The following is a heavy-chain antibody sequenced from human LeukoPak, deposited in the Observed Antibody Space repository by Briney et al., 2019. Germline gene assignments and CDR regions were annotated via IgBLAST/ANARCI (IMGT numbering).Heavy chain of an antibody. D-gene: IGHD2-8*01. CDR3: ARGVCV. V-gene: IGHV4-38-2*01. J-gene: IGHJ6*01. CDR1: GYSLSSGYY. CDR2: IYHSGTT. Sequence: SETLSLTCAVSGYSLSSGYYWGRIRQPPGKGLEWIGNIYHSGTTYYSRSLKSRATISVYASKNQFTLKRSSVTAADTAVYYCARGVCVWGEGTTVTVSS.